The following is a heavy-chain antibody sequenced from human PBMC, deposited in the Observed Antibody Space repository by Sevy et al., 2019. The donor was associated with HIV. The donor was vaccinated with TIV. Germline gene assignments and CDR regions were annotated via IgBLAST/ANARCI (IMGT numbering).Heavy chain of an antibody. CDR3: RGWKGAQSIFDY. Sequence: GGSLRLSCTGSGFTFGDYAMSWVRQAPGKGLEWVAFLKHKAYGGTLDYAASVKGRFSISRDDSKSIAHLQMDDLKTEDTAIYDGRGWKGAQSIFDYWGQGALVTVSS. D-gene: IGHD1-1*01. J-gene: IGHJ4*02. CDR1: GFTFGDYA. CDR2: LKHKAYGGTL. V-gene: IGHV3-49*04.